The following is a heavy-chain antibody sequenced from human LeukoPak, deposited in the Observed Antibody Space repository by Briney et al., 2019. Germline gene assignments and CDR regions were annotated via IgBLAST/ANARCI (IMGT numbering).Heavy chain of an antibody. J-gene: IGHJ4*02. V-gene: IGHV3-15*01. CDR1: GFTFSSYW. CDR2: IKTKAEGGTI. Sequence: GGSLRLSCAASGFTFSSYWMSWVRQAPGKGLEWVARIKTKAEGGTIDYAAPVKGRFIISRDDSEKRLDLQMSSLKSEDTGVYYCTTDLDYWGQGTLVTVSS. CDR3: TTDLDY.